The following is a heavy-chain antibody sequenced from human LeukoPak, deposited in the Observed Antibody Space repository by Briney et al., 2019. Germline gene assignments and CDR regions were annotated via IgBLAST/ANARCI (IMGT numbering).Heavy chain of an antibody. V-gene: IGHV1-46*01. J-gene: IGHJ4*02. CDR2: INPSGGST. CDR1: GYTFTTYF. Sequence: GASVEVSCKASGYTFTTYFMHWVRQAPGQGLEWMGVINPSGGSTSYAQRFQGRLTMTRDTSTSTVYMELSSLRSEDTAVYHCARGRGSGTYSARDFDYWGQGTLVTVSS. D-gene: IGHD3-10*01. CDR3: ARGRGSGTYSARDFDY.